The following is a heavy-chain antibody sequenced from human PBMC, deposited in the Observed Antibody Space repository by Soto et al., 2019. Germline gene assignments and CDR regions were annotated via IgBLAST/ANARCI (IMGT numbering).Heavy chain of an antibody. CDR1: QYTFTSYD. D-gene: IGHD2-2*01. CDR3: ARRSSTYLNEVMYDP. V-gene: IGHV1-2*02. Sequence: QVQLVQSGAEVKRPGASVRVSCKASQYTFTSYDIFWVRQSPGRGLEWMGWIKTDSGDTHYAQNFQGRVTMTRDTSLSIAYMELNNLIYDDTVVYYCARRSSTYLNEVMYDPWGQGTLVIVSS. CDR2: IKTDSGDT. J-gene: IGHJ5*02.